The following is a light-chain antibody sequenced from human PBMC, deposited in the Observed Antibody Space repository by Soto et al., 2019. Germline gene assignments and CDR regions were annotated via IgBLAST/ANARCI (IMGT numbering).Light chain of an antibody. Sequence: LLLTTSQATLSFSPGSSSQFSCRSLPSVSSTYLAWYQQRPGQAPRILIYSSSSRASGIPERFSGSGSGTDFTLTIRRLETEDFAVYYCQQYSTSPPKWKFGKGNTVDIK. V-gene: IGKV3-20*01. CDR1: PSVSSTY. CDR2: SSS. J-gene: IGKJ1*01. CDR3: QQYSTSPPKWK.